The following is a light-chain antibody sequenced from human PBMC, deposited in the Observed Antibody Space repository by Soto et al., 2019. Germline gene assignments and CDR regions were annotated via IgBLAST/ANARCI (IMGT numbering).Light chain of an antibody. CDR3: SSDITNRRVG. Sequence: QPALTQPASVSGSPGQSITISCTGISSDVGGYNYVSWYQQYPGKAPKLLIFDVNNRPSGVSNRFSGSKSGNTASLTISGLQAEDEAHYYCSSDITNRRVGFGGGTKLTVL. J-gene: IGLJ2*01. CDR2: DVN. CDR1: SSDVGGYNY. V-gene: IGLV2-14*01.